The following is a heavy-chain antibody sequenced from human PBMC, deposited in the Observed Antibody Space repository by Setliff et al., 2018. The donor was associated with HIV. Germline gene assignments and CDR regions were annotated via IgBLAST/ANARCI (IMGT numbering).Heavy chain of an antibody. D-gene: IGHD3-22*01. Sequence: GGSLRLSCAASGFTFSGAWMHWVRQAPGRGLEWVGRIKSKSDGGAIDYASPVKGRFTISRDDSRNTLYLYMDSLKTEDTAVYFCARVGPFEFDSSGYAEFWGQGTPVTVSS. CDR2: IKSKSDGGAI. CDR3: ARVGPFEFDSSGYAEF. CDR1: GFTFSGAW. J-gene: IGHJ4*02. V-gene: IGHV3-15*05.